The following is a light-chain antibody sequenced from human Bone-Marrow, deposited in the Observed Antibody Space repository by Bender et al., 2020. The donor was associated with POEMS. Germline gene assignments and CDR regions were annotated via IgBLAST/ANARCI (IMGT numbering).Light chain of an antibody. Sequence: QSALTQPASVSGSPGQSITISCTGTSSDVGSYNLVSWYQQHPGKAPKLMIYEVSKRPSGVSNRFSGSKSGNTATLTIDGLQAEDEADYYCCSYAGSYNWLFGGGTRLTVL. V-gene: IGLV2-23*02. J-gene: IGLJ2*01. CDR2: EVS. CDR1: SSDVGSYNL. CDR3: CSYAGSYNWL.